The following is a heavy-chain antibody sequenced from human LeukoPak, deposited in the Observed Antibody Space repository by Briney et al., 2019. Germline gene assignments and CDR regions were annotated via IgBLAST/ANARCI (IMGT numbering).Heavy chain of an antibody. J-gene: IGHJ6*03. CDR3: ARDPLTLYDYYMDV. Sequence: GGSLRLSCAASGFTFSSYDMHWVRQATGKGLEWVSAIGTAGDTYYPGSVKGRFTISRDNAKNSLYLQMNSLRAEDTAVYYCARDPLTLYDYYMDVWGKGTTVTVSS. V-gene: IGHV3-13*01. CDR2: IGTAGDT. D-gene: IGHD3-9*01. CDR1: GFTFSSYD.